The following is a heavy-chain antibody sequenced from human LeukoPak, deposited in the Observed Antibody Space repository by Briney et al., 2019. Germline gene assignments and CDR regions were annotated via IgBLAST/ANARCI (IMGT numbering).Heavy chain of an antibody. CDR2: ISSSSSYI. V-gene: IGHV3-21*01. J-gene: IGHJ6*02. CDR1: GFTFSSYS. Sequence: PGGSLRLSCAASGFTFSSYSMNWVRQAPGKGLEWVSSISSSSSYIYCADSVKGRFTISRDNAKNSLYLQMNSLRAEDTAVYYCARGPTPGRYYYYGMDVWGQGTTVTASS. D-gene: IGHD2-15*01. CDR3: ARGPTPGRYYYYGMDV.